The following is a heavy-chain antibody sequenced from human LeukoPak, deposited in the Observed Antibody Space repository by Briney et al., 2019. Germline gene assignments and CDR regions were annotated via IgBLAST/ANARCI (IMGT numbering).Heavy chain of an antibody. D-gene: IGHD3-3*01. CDR2: ISYDGSNK. CDR3: ARDRDDFWSGYYNYYMDV. Sequence: GGSLRLSCAASGFTFSSYGMHWVRQAPGKGLEWVAVISYDGSNKYYADSVKGRFTISRDNSKNTLYLQMNSLRAEDTAVYYCARDRDDFWSGYYNYYMDVWGKGTTVTVSS. CDR1: GFTFSSYG. J-gene: IGHJ6*03. V-gene: IGHV3-30*03.